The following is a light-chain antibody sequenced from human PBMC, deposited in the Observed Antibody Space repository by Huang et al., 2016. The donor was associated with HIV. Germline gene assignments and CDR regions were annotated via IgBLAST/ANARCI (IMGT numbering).Light chain of an antibody. J-gene: IGKJ4*01. Sequence: DIQMTQSPSSMSASVGDRVTIACRASESISSYLSWFQHKPGKAHKLLIFSASGVHRGVPTRFSGSGSGTEFTLTISSLQPEDFATYYCQQSYSFPLTFGGGTRLEIK. CDR2: SAS. CDR1: ESISSY. CDR3: QQSYSFPLT. V-gene: IGKV1-39*01.